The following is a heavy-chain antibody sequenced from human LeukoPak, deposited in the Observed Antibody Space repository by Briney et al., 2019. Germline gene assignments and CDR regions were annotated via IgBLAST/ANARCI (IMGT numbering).Heavy chain of an antibody. V-gene: IGHV3-53*01. CDR3: ARVPAVTTDYYFDY. CDR2: IYSGGST. Sequence: TGGSLRLSCAASGFTVSSNYMSWVRQAPGKGLEWVSVIYSGGSTYYADSVKGRFTTSRDNSKNTLYLQMNSLRAEDTAVYYCARVPAVTTDYYFDYWGQGTLVTVSS. CDR1: GFTVSSNY. J-gene: IGHJ4*02. D-gene: IGHD4-17*01.